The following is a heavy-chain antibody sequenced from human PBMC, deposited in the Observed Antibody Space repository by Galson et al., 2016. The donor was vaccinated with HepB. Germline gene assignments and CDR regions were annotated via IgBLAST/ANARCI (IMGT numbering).Heavy chain of an antibody. J-gene: IGHJ5*02. CDR2: ISAYNDNT. CDR1: GYTFTSYG. D-gene: IGHD4-23*01. CDR3: ARDAYAGVSGPIWFDP. V-gene: IGHV1-18*04. Sequence: SVKVSCKASGYTFTSYGISWVRQAPGQGLEWMGWISAYNDNTNFAQKFQGRVSMTTDTSTSTAYMELRSLRTADTAAYYCARDAYAGVSGPIWFDPRGQGTLVSVSS.